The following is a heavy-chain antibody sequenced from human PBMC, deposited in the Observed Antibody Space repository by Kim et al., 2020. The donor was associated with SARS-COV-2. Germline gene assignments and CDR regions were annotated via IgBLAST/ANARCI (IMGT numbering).Heavy chain of an antibody. J-gene: IGHJ4*02. D-gene: IGHD7-27*01. CDR3: SRGAAISGDI. Sequence: ASVKVSCKASGYTFTSHDINWVRQAPGQGFEWVGGMSPGNGNTAYARKFQGRVTMTRDTSIETAFMELSSLTFEDTAVYYCSRGAAISGDIWGQGTLITVSS. CDR2: MSPGNGNT. V-gene: IGHV1-8*01. CDR1: GYTFTSHD.